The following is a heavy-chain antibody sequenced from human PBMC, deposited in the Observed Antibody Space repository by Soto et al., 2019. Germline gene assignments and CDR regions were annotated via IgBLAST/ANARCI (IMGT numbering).Heavy chain of an antibody. V-gene: IGHV4-59*01. J-gene: IGHJ4*02. CDR3: ARAYYYDSSGYYWDH. Sequence: PSETLSLTCTVSGGSISSYYWSWIRQPPGKGLEWIGYIYYSGSTNYNPSLKSRVTISVDTSKNQFSLKLSSVTAADTAVYYCARAYYYDSSGYYWDHWGQGTLVTVSS. CDR1: GGSISSYY. D-gene: IGHD3-22*01. CDR2: IYYSGST.